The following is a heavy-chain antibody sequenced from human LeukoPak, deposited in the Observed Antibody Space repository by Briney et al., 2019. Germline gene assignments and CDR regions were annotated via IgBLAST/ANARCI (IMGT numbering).Heavy chain of an antibody. Sequence: ASVKVSCKASGYTFTSYGISWVRQAPGQGLEWMGWISAYNGNTNYAQKLQGRVTMTTDTSTSTAYMELRSLRSDDTAVYYCARDSDYYDSSGLGAGHNWFDPWGQGTLVTVSS. J-gene: IGHJ5*02. CDR1: GYTFTSYG. CDR2: ISAYNGNT. V-gene: IGHV1-18*01. CDR3: ARDSDYYDSSGLGAGHNWFDP. D-gene: IGHD3-22*01.